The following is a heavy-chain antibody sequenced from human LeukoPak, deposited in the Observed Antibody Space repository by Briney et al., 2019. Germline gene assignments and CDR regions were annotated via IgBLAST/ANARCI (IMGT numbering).Heavy chain of an antibody. CDR1: GFTFSSYS. Sequence: VGSLRLSCAASGFTFSSYSMNWVRQAPGKGLEWVSAISGSGGSTYYADSVKGRFTISRDNSKNTLYLQMNSLRAEDTAVYYCAKDPSGSIVVVTLSVWGQGTLVTVSS. CDR3: AKDPSGSIVVVTLSV. D-gene: IGHD3-22*01. J-gene: IGHJ4*02. V-gene: IGHV3-23*01. CDR2: ISGSGGST.